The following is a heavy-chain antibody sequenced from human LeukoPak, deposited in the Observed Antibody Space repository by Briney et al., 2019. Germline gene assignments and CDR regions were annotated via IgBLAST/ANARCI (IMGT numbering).Heavy chain of an antibody. CDR1: AFTFNNYW. Sequence: GGSLRLSCVASAFTFNNYWMHWVRQAPGKGLEWVSIISFDGSTKDYADSVKGRFTISRDNAKNSLYLQMNSLRAEDTAVYYCARDWASVALDYWGQGTLVTVSS. CDR2: ISFDGSTK. J-gene: IGHJ4*02. D-gene: IGHD4-23*01. CDR3: ARDWASVALDY. V-gene: IGHV3-30-3*01.